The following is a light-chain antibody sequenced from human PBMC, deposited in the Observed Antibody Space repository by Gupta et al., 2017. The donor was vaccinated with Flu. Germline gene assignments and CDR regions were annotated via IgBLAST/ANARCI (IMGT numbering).Light chain of an antibody. CDR1: SSDIGGYNY. Sequence: QSALTQPASVSGSPGQPTTISCTGTSSDIGGYNYVSWYQQHPGKAPKLMIYEVSNRPSGVSNRFSGSKSGNTASLTISGLQAEDEADYYCSSYTSSSTRVFGTGTKVTVL. CDR2: EVS. V-gene: IGLV2-14*01. J-gene: IGLJ1*01. CDR3: SSYTSSSTRV.